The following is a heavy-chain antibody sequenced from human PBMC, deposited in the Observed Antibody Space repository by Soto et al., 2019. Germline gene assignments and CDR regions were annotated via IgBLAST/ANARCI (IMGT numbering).Heavy chain of an antibody. D-gene: IGHD4-17*01. V-gene: IGHV3-23*01. Sequence: GGSLRLSCAASGFTFSSYAMSWVRQAPGKGLEWVSAISGSGGSTYYADSVKGRFTISRDNSKNTLYLQMNSLRAEDTAVYYCAKAKLGRSNDYGDYAAQDYYYYYGMDVWGQGTTVTVSS. J-gene: IGHJ6*02. CDR2: ISGSGGST. CDR1: GFTFSSYA. CDR3: AKAKLGRSNDYGDYAAQDYYYYYGMDV.